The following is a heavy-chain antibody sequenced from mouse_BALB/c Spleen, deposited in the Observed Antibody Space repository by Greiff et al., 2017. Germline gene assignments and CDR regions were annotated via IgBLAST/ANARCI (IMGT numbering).Heavy chain of an antibody. CDR2: ISSGGSYT. J-gene: IGHJ3*01. D-gene: IGHD2-13*01. Sequence: VKLMESGGGLVKPGGSLKLSCAASGFTFSSYAMSWVRQSPEKRLEWVAEISSGGSYTYYPDTVTGRFTISRVNAKNTLYLEMSSLRSEDTAMYYCAREGLLAWFAYWGQGTLVTVSA. V-gene: IGHV5-9-4*01. CDR3: AREGLLAWFAY. CDR1: GFTFSSYA.